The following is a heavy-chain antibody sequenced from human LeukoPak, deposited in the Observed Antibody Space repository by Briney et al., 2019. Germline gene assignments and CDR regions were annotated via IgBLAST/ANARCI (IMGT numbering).Heavy chain of an antibody. CDR2: MNPNSGNT. V-gene: IGHV1-8*03. D-gene: IGHD1-26*01. Sequence: ASVKVSCKASGYTFTSYDINWVRQATGQGLEWMVWMNPNSGNTGYAQKFQGRVTITRNTSISTAYMELSSLRSEDTAVYYCARGKSGSYYQNGFDYWGQGTLVTVSS. CDR3: ARGKSGSYYQNGFDY. CDR1: GYTFTSYD. J-gene: IGHJ4*02.